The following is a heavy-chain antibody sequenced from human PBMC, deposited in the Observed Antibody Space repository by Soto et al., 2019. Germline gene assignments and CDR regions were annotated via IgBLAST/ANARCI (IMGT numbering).Heavy chain of an antibody. CDR1: GFTFSDYY. CDR3: ARHDSSGYWYFDL. J-gene: IGHJ2*01. V-gene: IGHV3-11*01. Sequence: GESLKISCAASGFTFSDYYMSWIRQAPGKGLEWVSYISSSGSTIYYADSVKGRFTISRDNAKNSLYLQMNSLRAEDTAVYYCARHDSSGYWYFDLWGRGTLVTVSS. D-gene: IGHD3-22*01. CDR2: ISSSGSTI.